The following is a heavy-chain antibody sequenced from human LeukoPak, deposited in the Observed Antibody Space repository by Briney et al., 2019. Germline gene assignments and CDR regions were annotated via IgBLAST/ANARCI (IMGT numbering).Heavy chain of an antibody. J-gene: IGHJ4*02. CDR2: IYSGGST. Sequence: PGGSLRLSCAASGFTVSSNYMSWVRQAPGKGLEWVSVIYSGGSTYYADSVKGRFTISRDNSKNTLYLQMNSLRAEDTAVYYCARDRDDDYFFDYWGQGTLVTVSS. V-gene: IGHV3-53*01. CDR3: ARDRDDDYFFDY. CDR1: GFTVSSNY. D-gene: IGHD4-17*01.